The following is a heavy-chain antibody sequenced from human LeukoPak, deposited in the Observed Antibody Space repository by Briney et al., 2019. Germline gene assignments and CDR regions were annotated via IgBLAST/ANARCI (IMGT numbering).Heavy chain of an antibody. Sequence: SETLSLTCAVYGGSFSGYYWSWIRQPPGKGLEWIGEINHSGSTNYNPSLKSRVTISVDTSKNQFSLKLSSVTAADTAVYYCARAAYYYGSGSYYPRWGQGTLVTVSS. J-gene: IGHJ4*02. CDR3: ARAAYYYGSGSYYPR. D-gene: IGHD3-10*01. V-gene: IGHV4-34*01. CDR1: GGSFSGYY. CDR2: INHSGST.